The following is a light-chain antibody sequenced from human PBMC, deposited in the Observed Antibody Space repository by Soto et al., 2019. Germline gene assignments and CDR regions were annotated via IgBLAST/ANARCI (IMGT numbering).Light chain of an antibody. J-gene: IGLJ2*01. CDR1: SSDVGGYNY. CDR2: EVS. V-gene: IGLV2-14*01. CDR3: SSYTSRSTPV. Sequence: QSALTQPASVSGSPGQSITISCTGTSSDVGGYNYVCWYQHHPGKAPKLMIFEVSNRPSGVSNRFSGSKSGNTASLTISVLQAEDEADYYCSSYTSRSTPVFGGGTKVTVL.